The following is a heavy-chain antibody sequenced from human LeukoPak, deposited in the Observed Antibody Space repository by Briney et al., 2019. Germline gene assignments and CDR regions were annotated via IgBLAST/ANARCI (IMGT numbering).Heavy chain of an antibody. Sequence: GESLKISCKGSGYSLTSYWIGWVRQMPGKGVEWMGIIYPCDSDTRYSTSFQGQVTISADKSISTAYLQRRSLKASDNAMYYCARRITVVRGVDNNWFDPWGQGTLVTVSS. V-gene: IGHV5-51*01. CDR3: ARRITVVRGVDNNWFDP. CDR2: IYPCDSDT. CDR1: GYSLTSYW. D-gene: IGHD3-10*01. J-gene: IGHJ5*02.